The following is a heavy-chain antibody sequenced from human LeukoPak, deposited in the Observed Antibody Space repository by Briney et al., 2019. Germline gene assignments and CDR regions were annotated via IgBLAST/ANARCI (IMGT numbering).Heavy chain of an antibody. Sequence: ASVKVSCKASGGTFSSYAISWVRQAPGQGLEWMGGIIPIFGTANYAQKFQGRVTITTDESTSTAYMELSSLRSEDTAVYYCARSREVAATLRWFDPWGQGTLVTVSS. J-gene: IGHJ5*02. CDR2: IIPIFGTA. D-gene: IGHD2-15*01. CDR3: ARSREVAATLRWFDP. V-gene: IGHV1-69*05. CDR1: GGTFSSYA.